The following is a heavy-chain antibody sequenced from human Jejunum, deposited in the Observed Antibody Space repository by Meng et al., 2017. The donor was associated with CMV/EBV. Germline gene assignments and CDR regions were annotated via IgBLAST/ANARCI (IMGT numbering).Heavy chain of an antibody. V-gene: IGHV1-69*02. J-gene: IGHJ4*02. CDR3: ASCSGGSCYYTY. D-gene: IGHD2-15*01. CDR2: VIPVLDID. Sequence: SCKFSGGTFSNYIFSWVRQAPGLGLEWMGRVIPVLDIDNYAQKFQGRVTITADTSTSTAYMELSSLTSEDSALYYCASCSGGSCYYTYWGQGTLVTVSS. CDR1: GGTFSNYI.